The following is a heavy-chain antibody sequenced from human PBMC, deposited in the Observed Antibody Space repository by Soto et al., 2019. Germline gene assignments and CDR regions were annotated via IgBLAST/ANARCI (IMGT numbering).Heavy chain of an antibody. CDR2: IYYSGST. CDR1: GGSISSSSYY. D-gene: IGHD3-16*01. Sequence: QLQLQESGPGLVKPSETLSLTCTVSGGSISSSSYYWGWIRQPPGKGLEWIGSIYYSGSTYYNPSLKSRVTISVDTSKNQFSLKLSSVTAADTAVYYCARQTGTEVHLGFAYWGQGTLVTVSS. J-gene: IGHJ4*02. CDR3: ARQTGTEVHLGFAY. V-gene: IGHV4-39*01.